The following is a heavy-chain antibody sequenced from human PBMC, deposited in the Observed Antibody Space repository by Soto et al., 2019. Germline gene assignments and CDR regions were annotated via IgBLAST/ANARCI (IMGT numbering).Heavy chain of an antibody. CDR2: ISAYNCNT. D-gene: IGHD3-16*01. CDR3: ARHLPMGGAFDL. J-gene: IGHJ3*01. Sequence: QVQLVQSGAEVKKPGASVKVSCTASGYTFTSYGISWVRKAPGQGLEWMGWISAYNCNTNYAQKLQGRVTMTTDTTTSTAYMELRRLRSDDTAVDYCARHLPMGGAFDLWGHGTMVTDSS. V-gene: IGHV1-18*04. CDR1: GYTFTSYG.